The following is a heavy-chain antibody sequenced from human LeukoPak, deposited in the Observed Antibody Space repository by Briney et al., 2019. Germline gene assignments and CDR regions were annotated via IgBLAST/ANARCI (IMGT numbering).Heavy chain of an antibody. CDR3: ARGLDYYDSSGLFEY. CDR2: ISSSSSYI. D-gene: IGHD3-22*01. Sequence: GGSLRLSCAASGFKFSSYSMKWVRQAPGKGLEWVSFISSSSSYIYYADSVKGRFTISRDNAKNSLYLQMNSLRAEDTAVYYCARGLDYYDSSGLFEYWGQGTLVTVSS. J-gene: IGHJ4*02. V-gene: IGHV3-21*01. CDR1: GFKFSSYS.